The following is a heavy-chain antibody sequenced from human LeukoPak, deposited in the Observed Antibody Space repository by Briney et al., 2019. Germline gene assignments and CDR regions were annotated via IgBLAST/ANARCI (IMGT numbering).Heavy chain of an antibody. CDR3: ARFSDQIAIFGVVNYFLGD. CDR1: GGSISSYY. Sequence: SETLSLTCTVSGGSISSYYWSWIRQPPGKGLEWIGYIYYSGSTNYNPSLKSRVTISVDTSENQFSLKLSSVTAADTAVYYCARFSDQIAIFGVVNYFLGDWGQGTLVTVSS. J-gene: IGHJ4*02. CDR2: IYYSGST. D-gene: IGHD3-3*01. V-gene: IGHV4-59*01.